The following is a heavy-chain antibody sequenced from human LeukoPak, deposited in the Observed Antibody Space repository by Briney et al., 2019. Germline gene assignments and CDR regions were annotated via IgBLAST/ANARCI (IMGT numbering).Heavy chain of an antibody. CDR2: IYYTGGT. Sequence: PSETLSLTCTVSGGSISSNNYHWGWIRQPPGKGLEWIGSIYYTGGTYYNPSLKSRVTISLDTSKNQFSLKLSSVTAADTAVYYCAGRFLEWLLDYWGQGTLVTVSS. CDR1: GGSISSNNYH. D-gene: IGHD3-3*01. J-gene: IGHJ4*02. V-gene: IGHV4-39*01. CDR3: AGRFLEWLLDY.